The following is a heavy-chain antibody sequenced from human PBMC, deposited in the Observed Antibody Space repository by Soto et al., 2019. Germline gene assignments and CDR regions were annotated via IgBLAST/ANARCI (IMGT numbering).Heavy chain of an antibody. CDR1: GFTFSSYG. V-gene: IGHV3-30*18. CDR3: AKDGGYYHDSSGPNYFDY. J-gene: IGHJ4*02. D-gene: IGHD3-22*01. CDR2: ISYDGSNK. Sequence: GGSLRLSCAASGFTFSSYGMHWVRQAPGKGLEWVAVISYDGSNKYYADSVKGRFTISRGNSKNTLYLQMNSLRAEDTAVYYCAKDGGYYHDSSGPNYFDYWGQGTLVTVSS.